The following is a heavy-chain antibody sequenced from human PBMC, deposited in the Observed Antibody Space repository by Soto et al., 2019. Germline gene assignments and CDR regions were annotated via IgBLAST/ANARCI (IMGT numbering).Heavy chain of an antibody. D-gene: IGHD2-2*01. J-gene: IGHJ5*02. Sequence: SETLSLTCAVSGGSISSGGYSWSWIRQPPGKGLEWIGYIYHSGSTYYNPSLKSRVTISVDRSKNQFSLKLSSVTAADTAVYYCARIVVVPAGQWWENWFDPWGQGTLVTVSS. V-gene: IGHV4-30-2*01. CDR1: GGSISSGGYS. CDR2: IYHSGST. CDR3: ARIVVVPAGQWWENWFDP.